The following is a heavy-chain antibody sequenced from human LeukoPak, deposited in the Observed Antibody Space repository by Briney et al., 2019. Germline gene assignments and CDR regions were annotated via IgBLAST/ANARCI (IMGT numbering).Heavy chain of an antibody. CDR3: AREQAGTSGWYTLDY. CDR2: FSRRGTT. D-gene: IGHD6-13*01. J-gene: IGHJ4*02. V-gene: IGHV3-23*01. CDR1: GFTFSPYA. Sequence: GGSLRLSCAAAGFTFSPYAMDLVRQAPGKGLQWVSAFSRRGTTHYADSVEGRFTISRDNSKNEVYLQMNSLRVDDTGIYYCAREQAGTSGWYTLDYWGQGTVVTVSS.